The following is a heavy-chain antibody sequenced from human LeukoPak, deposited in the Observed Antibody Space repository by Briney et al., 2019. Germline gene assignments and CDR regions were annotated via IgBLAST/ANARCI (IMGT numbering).Heavy chain of an antibody. D-gene: IGHD3-3*01. Sequence: SVKLSCKASGFIFTSCSVQWVRQPRGRGLEWMGWIVVGSGNTNYAQKFQERVTITRDMSTSTAYMDLSSLRSEEKAVYYCAAESFFGGYYMDVWGKGTTVTVSS. CDR3: AAESFFGGYYMDV. V-gene: IGHV1-58*01. CDR1: GFIFTSCS. J-gene: IGHJ6*03. CDR2: IVVGSGNT.